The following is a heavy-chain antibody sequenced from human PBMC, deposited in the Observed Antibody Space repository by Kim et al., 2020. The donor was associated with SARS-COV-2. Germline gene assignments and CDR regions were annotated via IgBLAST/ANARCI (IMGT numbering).Heavy chain of an antibody. Sequence: GGSLRLSCAASGFTFSNAWISWVRQAPGKGLEWVGRIKSKTDGGTTDYAAPVKGRFTISRDDSKNTLYLQMNSLKTEDTAVYYCTTAYGDYTDYYGMDVWGQGTTVTVSS. D-gene: IGHD4-17*01. V-gene: IGHV3-15*01. CDR3: TTAYGDYTDYYGMDV. CDR2: IKSKTDGGTT. J-gene: IGHJ6*02. CDR1: GFTFSNAW.